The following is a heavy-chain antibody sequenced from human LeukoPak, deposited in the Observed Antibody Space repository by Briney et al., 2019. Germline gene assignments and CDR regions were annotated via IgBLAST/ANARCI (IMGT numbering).Heavy chain of an antibody. D-gene: IGHD1-26*01. V-gene: IGHV3-23*01. Sequence: GGSLRLSCAASGFTFSSYGMGWVRQTPEKGLEWVSGISGSGGSTYYADSVKGRFTISRDNSKNTLYLQMNSLRAKDTAVYYCAKDTVGTFGFFDYWGQGTLVTVSS. J-gene: IGHJ4*02. CDR3: AKDTVGTFGFFDY. CDR2: ISGSGGST. CDR1: GFTFSSYG.